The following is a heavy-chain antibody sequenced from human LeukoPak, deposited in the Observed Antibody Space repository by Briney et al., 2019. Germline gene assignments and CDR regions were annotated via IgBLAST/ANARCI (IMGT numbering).Heavy chain of an antibody. CDR1: GYTFTGYY. V-gene: IGHV1-2*02. CDR3: AREGGDGSGSFLNWFDP. CDR2: INPNSGGT. Sequence: GASVKVSCKASGYTFTGYYMHWVRQAPGQGLEWMGWINPNSGGTNYAQKFQGRVTMTRDTSISTAYMELNRLRSDDTAVYYCAREGGDGSGSFLNWFDPWGQGTLVTVSS. J-gene: IGHJ5*02. D-gene: IGHD3-10*01.